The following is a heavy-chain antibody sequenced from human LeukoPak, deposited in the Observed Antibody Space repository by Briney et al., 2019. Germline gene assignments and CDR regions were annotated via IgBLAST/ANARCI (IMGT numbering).Heavy chain of an antibody. V-gene: IGHV1-69*04. CDR2: IIPILGIA. CDR3: ARDYGDHAADAFDI. Sequence: SVKVSCKASGGTFSSYAISWVRQAPGQGLEWMGRIIPILGIANYAQKFQGRVTITADKSTSTVYMELSSLRSEDTAVYYCARDYGDHAADAFDIWGQGTMVTVSS. CDR1: GGTFSSYA. D-gene: IGHD4-17*01. J-gene: IGHJ3*02.